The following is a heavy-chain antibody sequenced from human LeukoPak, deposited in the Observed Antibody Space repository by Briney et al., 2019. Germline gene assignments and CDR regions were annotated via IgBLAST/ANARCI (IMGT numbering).Heavy chain of an antibody. CDR3: ARDPIVVVITSGGNAFDS. CDR2: IYYSGST. D-gene: IGHD3-22*01. CDR1: GGSISSSSYY. Sequence: SETLSLTCTVSGGSISSSSYYWGWIRQPPGQGLEWIGSIYYSGSTYYNPSLKSRVTISVDTSKNQFSMKMSSATAADTAVYYCARDPIVVVITSGGNAFDSWGQGTMVTVSS. J-gene: IGHJ3*02. V-gene: IGHV4-39*07.